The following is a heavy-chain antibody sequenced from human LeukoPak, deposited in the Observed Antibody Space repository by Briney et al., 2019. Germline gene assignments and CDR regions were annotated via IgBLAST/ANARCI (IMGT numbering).Heavy chain of an antibody. CDR2: ISSDGGGT. CDR3: AIQIRGVVY. CDR1: GFTFSSYR. V-gene: IGHV3-64*02. J-gene: IGHJ4*02. Sequence: PGGSLRLSCAASGFTFSSYRMHWVRQAPGEGLEYLSGISSDGGGTYYADSVKGRFTISRDNSKNTLYLQMGSLRAEDMAVYYCAIQIRGVVYWGQGTLVTVAS. D-gene: IGHD3-10*01.